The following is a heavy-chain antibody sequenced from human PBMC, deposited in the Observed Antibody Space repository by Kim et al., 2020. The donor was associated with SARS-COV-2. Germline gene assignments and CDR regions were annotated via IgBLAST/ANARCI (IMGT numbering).Heavy chain of an antibody. Sequence: SETLSLTRSVSGGSIRSGGKFWTWIRQHPAKGLEWIGYISYSGNSHYSPSLRSRVSISLQTSENQFSLELTSVTAADTAVYYCARGQPLDYWGQGILVTVSS. V-gene: IGHV4-31*03. J-gene: IGHJ4*02. CDR1: GGSIRSGGKF. CDR3: ARGQPLDY. CDR2: ISYSGNS. D-gene: IGHD2-2*01.